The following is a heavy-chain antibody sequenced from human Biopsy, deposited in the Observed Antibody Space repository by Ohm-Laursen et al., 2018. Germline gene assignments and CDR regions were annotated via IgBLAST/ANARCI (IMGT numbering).Heavy chain of an antibody. CDR2: ISYSRDT. Sequence: SETLSLTWTVSGGSISGSSWSWIRQAPGKGLEWIGYISYSRDTNYNPSLKSRITISVDTSKNQFSLKLTSVTAADTAVYYCAKHGSGWTGDDAFHIWGQGTMVTVPS. CDR1: GGSISGSS. CDR3: AKHGSGWTGDDAFHI. J-gene: IGHJ3*02. D-gene: IGHD6-19*01. V-gene: IGHV4-59*08.